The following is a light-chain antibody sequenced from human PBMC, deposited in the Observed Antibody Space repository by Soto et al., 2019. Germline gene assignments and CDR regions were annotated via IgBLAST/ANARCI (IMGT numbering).Light chain of an antibody. V-gene: IGKV1-6*01. J-gene: IGKJ1*01. CDR3: LQDYSYPWT. CDR2: AAF. Sequence: RLTQCPSSLSASVGDRVAITCRASQRIXNDLAWYKWKPGKAPKLLIYAAFXXXSXVPSRFCGSASGTDFTLAISSLQPEDFATDYCLQDYSYPWTFGQGTKVDIK. CDR1: QRIXND.